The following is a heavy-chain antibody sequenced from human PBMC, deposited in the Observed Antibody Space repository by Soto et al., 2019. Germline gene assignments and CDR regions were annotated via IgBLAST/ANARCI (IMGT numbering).Heavy chain of an antibody. CDR2: IYYSGST. CDR3: ARHPERYDSLENWLNP. J-gene: IGHJ5*02. V-gene: IGHV4-39*01. D-gene: IGHD3-9*01. CDR1: GGSISSSSYY. Sequence: QLQLQESGPGLGKPSETLSLTCTVSGGSISSSSYYWGWIRQPPGKGLEWIGSIYYSGSTYYNPSLKRRVTIFVDMSKNQFSLKLSSVTAADTAVYYCARHPERYDSLENWLNPWGQGTLVTVSS.